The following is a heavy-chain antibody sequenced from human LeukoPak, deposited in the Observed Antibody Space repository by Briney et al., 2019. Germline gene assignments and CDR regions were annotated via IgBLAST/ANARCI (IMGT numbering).Heavy chain of an antibody. V-gene: IGHV3-7*01. J-gene: IGHJ6*03. CDR2: INQDGSEK. Sequence: GGSLRLSCAASGLIVSSNYMSWVRQAPGKGLEWVANINQDGSEKYYVDSVKGRFTISRDNAKNSLYLQMNSLRAEDTAVYYCARDSSNYYYYMDVWGKGTTVTVSS. CDR3: ARDSSNYYYYMDV. CDR1: GLIVSSNY.